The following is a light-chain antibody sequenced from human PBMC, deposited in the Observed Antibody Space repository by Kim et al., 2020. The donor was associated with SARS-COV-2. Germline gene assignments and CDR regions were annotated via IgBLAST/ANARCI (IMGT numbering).Light chain of an antibody. CDR2: TAS. Sequence: DIQMTQSPSSLSASVGDRVTLTCRASQSISIYLNWYRQKPGKAPELLINTASTLQGWVPSRFSGSGSGTEFTLTISSLQPEDLATYFCQESYSTPYIFGQGTKVDIK. CDR3: QESYSTPYI. V-gene: IGKV1-39*01. J-gene: IGKJ2*01. CDR1: QSISIY.